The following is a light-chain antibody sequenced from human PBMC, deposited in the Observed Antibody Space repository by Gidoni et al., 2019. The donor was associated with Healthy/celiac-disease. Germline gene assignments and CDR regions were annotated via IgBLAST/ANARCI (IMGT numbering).Light chain of an antibody. J-gene: IGKJ3*01. CDR3: QQSCNWPR. CDR2: AAS. V-gene: IGKV3-11*01. Sequence: DIVLTQSPATLSLSPGERATLSCRASQSVSSYLAWYQQKPGKAPKLLIYAASNRATGLPTRFSGSGSGTDFTLTISSLEPEDFAVYYCQQSCNWPRFGPGTKVDIK. CDR1: QSVSSY.